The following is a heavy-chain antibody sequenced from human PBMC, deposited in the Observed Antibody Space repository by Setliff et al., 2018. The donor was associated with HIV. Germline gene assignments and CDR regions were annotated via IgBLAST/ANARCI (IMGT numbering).Heavy chain of an antibody. J-gene: IGHJ6*02. Sequence: GESLKISCKDSGYTFSNYCIAWVRQMPGKGLEWMGIIYPGNSDTTYSPSFQGQVTISADKSISTAYLQWSSLKAPDTAMYYCAKHLSPGSGWYSKARGMDVWGQGTTVTVSS. CDR3: AKHLSPGSGWYSKARGMDV. CDR2: IYPGNSDT. CDR1: GYTFSNYC. D-gene: IGHD6-19*01. V-gene: IGHV5-51*01.